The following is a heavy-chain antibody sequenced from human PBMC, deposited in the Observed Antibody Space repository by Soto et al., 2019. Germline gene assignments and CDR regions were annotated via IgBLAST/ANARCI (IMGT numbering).Heavy chain of an antibody. V-gene: IGHV3-30-3*01. CDR2: ISYDGSNK. D-gene: IGHD3-3*01. J-gene: IGHJ4*02. Sequence: PGGSLRLSCAASGFTFSSYAMHWVRQAPGKGLEWVAVISYDGSNKYYADSVKGRFTISRDNSKNTLYLQMNSLRAEDTAVYYCASGVTIFGVVPLLDYWGQGTLVTVSS. CDR1: GFTFSSYA. CDR3: ASGVTIFGVVPLLDY.